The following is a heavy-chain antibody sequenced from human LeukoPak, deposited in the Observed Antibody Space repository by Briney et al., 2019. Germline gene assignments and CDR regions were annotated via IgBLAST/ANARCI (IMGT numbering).Heavy chain of an antibody. J-gene: IGHJ5*02. V-gene: IGHV1-18*01. Sequence: ASVKVSCKASGYTFTSYGITWVRQAPGQGLEWMGWISAYNGDTNYAQKLQGRVTMTTDTSTSTAYMEPRSLRSEDTAVYYCARGRRQLWLKNWFDPWGQGTLVTVSS. CDR3: ARGRRQLWLKNWFDP. CDR2: ISAYNGDT. D-gene: IGHD5-18*01. CDR1: GYTFTSYG.